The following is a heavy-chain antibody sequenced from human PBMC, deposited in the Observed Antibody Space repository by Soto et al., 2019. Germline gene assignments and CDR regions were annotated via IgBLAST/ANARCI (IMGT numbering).Heavy chain of an antibody. CDR3: ARGLVATIRVGMDV. D-gene: IGHD5-12*01. J-gene: IGHJ6*02. CDR2: IYYSGST. V-gene: IGHV4-30-4*01. Sequence: QVQLQESGPGLVKHSQTLSLTCTVSGGSISSSDYYWSWIRQPPGKGLEWIGYIYYSGSTYYNPSLKRRVTISVDTSKNQFSLKLSSVTAADTAVYYCARGLVATIRVGMDVWGQGTTVTVSS. CDR1: GGSISSSDYY.